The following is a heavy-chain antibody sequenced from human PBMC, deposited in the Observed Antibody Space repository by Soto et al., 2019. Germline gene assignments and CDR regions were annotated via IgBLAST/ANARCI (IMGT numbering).Heavy chain of an antibody. CDR1: GGTLSTYA. Sequence: SVKVSCKASGGTLSTYAISWVRQAPGQGLEWMGGIIPIFGTAKYAQKFQGRVTITADESTSTAYMELSSLRSEDTAVYYCAREIFGVIISGGRDAFDIWGQGTMVT. J-gene: IGHJ3*02. CDR2: IIPIFGTA. V-gene: IGHV1-69*13. D-gene: IGHD3-3*01. CDR3: AREIFGVIISGGRDAFDI.